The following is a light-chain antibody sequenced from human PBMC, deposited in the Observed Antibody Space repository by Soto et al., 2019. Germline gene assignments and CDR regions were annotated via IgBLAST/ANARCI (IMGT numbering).Light chain of an antibody. CDR2: DAS. CDR1: HDISNY. J-gene: IGKJ5*01. Sequence: DIQIPQCPSSLSASVGDRVTITCQASHDISNYLNWYQQKPGNAPKLLIYDASNLETGVPSRFSGSGSGTDFTFTISSLQPEDMATYYCQQYDNPSITFGQGTRVEIK. CDR3: QQYDNPSIT. V-gene: IGKV1-33*01.